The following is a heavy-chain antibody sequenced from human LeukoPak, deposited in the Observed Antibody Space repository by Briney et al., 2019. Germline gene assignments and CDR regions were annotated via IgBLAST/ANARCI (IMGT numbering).Heavy chain of an antibody. CDR2: IYSGGST. V-gene: IGHV3-53*01. CDR1: GFTVSSNY. J-gene: IGHJ4*02. Sequence: GGSLRLSCAASGFTVSSNYMSWVRQAPGKGLEWVSVIYSGGSTYYADSVKGRFTISRDNSKNTLYLQMNSLRAEDTAVYYCAKVLLRGYYFDYWGQGTLVTVSS. CDR3: AKVLLRGYYFDY. D-gene: IGHD3-10*01.